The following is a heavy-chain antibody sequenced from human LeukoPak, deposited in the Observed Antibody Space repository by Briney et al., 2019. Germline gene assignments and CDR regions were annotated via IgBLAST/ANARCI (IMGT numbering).Heavy chain of an antibody. V-gene: IGHV3-7*01. CDR2: MKEEGGNI. J-gene: IGHJ4*02. CDR1: GFTFSTEW. CDR3: TRDGCSGWCHDY. Sequence: GGSLRLFCAASGFTFSTEWMGWVRQAPGKGLEWVATMKEEGGNIYYVDSVRGRFTISRDNAKNSLFLQMNSLRADDTAVYYCTRDGCSGWCHDYWGQGTLVTVSS. D-gene: IGHD6-19*01.